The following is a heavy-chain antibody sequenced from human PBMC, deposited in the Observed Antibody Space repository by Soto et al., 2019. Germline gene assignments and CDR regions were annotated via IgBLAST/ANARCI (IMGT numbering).Heavy chain of an antibody. J-gene: IGHJ3*02. D-gene: IGHD3-3*01. Sequence: GESLKISCAASGFTFDDYGMSWVRQGPGTGLEWVSGISWNGGSTGYASSVKGRFTISRDNAKNSLYLQMNSLRAEDTALYHCARIDGSFWSGYSAFDIWGQGTMVTVSS. CDR1: GFTFDDYG. CDR2: ISWNGGST. V-gene: IGHV3-20*01. CDR3: ARIDGSFWSGYSAFDI.